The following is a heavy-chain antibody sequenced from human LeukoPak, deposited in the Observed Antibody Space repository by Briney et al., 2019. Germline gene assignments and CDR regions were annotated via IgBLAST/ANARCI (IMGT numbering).Heavy chain of an antibody. CDR3: AELGITMIGGV. Sequence: PGGSLRLSCAASGFTFSSYTMHWVRQAPGKGLEWVASIDSNKIYIYYADSVKGRFTISRDNAKNSLYLQMNSLRAEDTAVYYCAELGITMIGGVWGKGTTVTISS. CDR2: IDSNKIYI. V-gene: IGHV3-21*01. J-gene: IGHJ6*04. D-gene: IGHD3-10*02. CDR1: GFTFSSYT.